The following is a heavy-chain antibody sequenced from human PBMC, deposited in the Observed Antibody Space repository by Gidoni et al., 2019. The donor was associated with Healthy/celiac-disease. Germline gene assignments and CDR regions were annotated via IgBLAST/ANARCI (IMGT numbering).Heavy chain of an antibody. Sequence: QVQLVESGGGVVQPGRSLRLSCEASGCTFSSYGMQGGRQAPGKGLGWVAFILYDGSNNYYADSVKVRFTISRDNSKTTLYLQMTSLRAEDTAVYYCARDEVVVVAASYYYYYYGMDVWGQGTTVTVSS. D-gene: IGHD2-15*01. V-gene: IGHV3-33*01. CDR2: ILYDGSNN. CDR3: ARDEVVVVAASYYYYYYGMDV. J-gene: IGHJ6*02. CDR1: GCTFSSYG.